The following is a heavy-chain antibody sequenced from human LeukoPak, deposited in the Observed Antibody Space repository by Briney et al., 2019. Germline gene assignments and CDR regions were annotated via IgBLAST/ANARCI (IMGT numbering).Heavy chain of an antibody. CDR1: GYTFITHG. CDR2: ISAYNGNT. Sequence: ASVKVSCKASGYTFITHGLTWVRQAPGQGLEWMGWISAYNGNTIYAQTLQDRLTMTRDTSTSTVYMELSRLRSDDTAVYFCAREYYYDSSGYSVDYYYYGMDVWGQGTTVTVSS. J-gene: IGHJ6*02. D-gene: IGHD3-22*01. V-gene: IGHV1-18*01. CDR3: AREYYYDSSGYSVDYYYYGMDV.